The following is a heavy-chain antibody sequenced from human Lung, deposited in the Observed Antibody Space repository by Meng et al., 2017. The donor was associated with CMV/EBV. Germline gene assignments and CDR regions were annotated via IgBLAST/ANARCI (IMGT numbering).Heavy chain of an antibody. Sequence: SETLSLTCAVYGGSFSGYYWSWIRQPPGKGLEWIGEINHSGSTNYNPSLKSRVTISVDTSKNQFSLKLSSVTAADTAVYYCARVDGTYYDFWSGSVGSWFDPWGQGTLVTVSS. J-gene: IGHJ5*02. CDR2: INHSGST. D-gene: IGHD3-3*01. CDR3: ARVDGTYYDFWSGSVGSWFDP. CDR1: GGSFSGYY. V-gene: IGHV4-34*01.